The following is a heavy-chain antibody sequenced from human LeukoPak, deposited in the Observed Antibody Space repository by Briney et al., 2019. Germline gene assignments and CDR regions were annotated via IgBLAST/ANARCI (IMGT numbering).Heavy chain of an antibody. D-gene: IGHD3-22*01. J-gene: IGHJ4*02. V-gene: IGHV3-21*01. CDR2: ISSSSSYI. CDR1: GFTFSSYS. Sequence: SGGSLRLSCAASGFTFSSYSMNWVRRAPGKELEWVSSISSSSSYIYYADSVKGRFTISRDNAKNSLYLQMNSLRAEDTAVYYCARDQYYDSSALGHWGQGTLVTVSS. CDR3: ARDQYYDSSALGH.